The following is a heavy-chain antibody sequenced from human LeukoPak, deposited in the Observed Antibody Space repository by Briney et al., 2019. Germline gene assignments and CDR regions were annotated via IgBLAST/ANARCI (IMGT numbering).Heavy chain of an antibody. CDR2: ISSSGSTI. CDR3: AREDIVAPLDY. V-gene: IGHV3-48*03. J-gene: IGHJ4*02. CDR1: GFTFSSYE. Sequence: GGSLRLSCAASGFTFSSYEMNWVRQAPGKGLEWVSYISSSGSTIYYADSVKGRFTISRDNAKNSLYLQMNSLRAEDTAVHYCAREDIVAPLDYWGQGTLVTVSS. D-gene: IGHD5-12*01.